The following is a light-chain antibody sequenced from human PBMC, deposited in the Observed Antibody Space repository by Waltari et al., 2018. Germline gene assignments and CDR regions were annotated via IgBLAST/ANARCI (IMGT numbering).Light chain of an antibody. CDR2: KAS. CDR1: ASISTW. V-gene: IGKV1-5*03. Sequence: DIQMTQSPSTLSASVGDRVIITCRASASISTWLAWYQQKPGKAPKLLIYKASNLERGVPSRFSGSGSGTEFTLTISNLPPDDFATYYCQQYQSYPYTFGQGTKLEIK. J-gene: IGKJ2*01. CDR3: QQYQSYPYT.